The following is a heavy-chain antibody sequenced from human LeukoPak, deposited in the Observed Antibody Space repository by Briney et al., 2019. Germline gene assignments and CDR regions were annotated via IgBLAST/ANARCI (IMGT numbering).Heavy chain of an antibody. J-gene: IGHJ4*02. D-gene: IGHD3-10*01. CDR2: IWHDGSNK. Sequence: GGSLRLSCVASGFTFSSYGMHWVRQAPGKGLEWVAVIWHDGSNKYYADSVKGRFTISRDNAKNSLYLQMNSLRAEDTAVYYCARKSLLWGDCWGQGTLVTVSS. V-gene: IGHV3-33*01. CDR3: ARKSLLWGDC. CDR1: GFTFSSYG.